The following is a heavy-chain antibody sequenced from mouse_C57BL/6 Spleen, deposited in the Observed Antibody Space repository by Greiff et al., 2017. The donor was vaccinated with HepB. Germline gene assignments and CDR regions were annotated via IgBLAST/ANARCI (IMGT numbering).Heavy chain of an antibody. CDR1: GYAFSSSW. CDR2: IYPGDGDT. Sequence: QVQLKESGPELVKPGASVKISCKASGYAFSSSWMNWVKQRPGKGLEWIGRIYPGDGDTNYNGKFKGKATLTADKSSSTAYMQLSSLTSEDSAVYFCASGTGTYYYAMDYWGQGTSVTVSS. CDR3: ASGTGTYYYAMDY. J-gene: IGHJ4*01. V-gene: IGHV1-82*01. D-gene: IGHD4-1*01.